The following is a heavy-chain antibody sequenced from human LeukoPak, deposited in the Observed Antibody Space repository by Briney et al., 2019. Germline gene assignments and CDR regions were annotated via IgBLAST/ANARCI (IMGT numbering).Heavy chain of an antibody. CDR2: IRSDGTNE. J-gene: IGHJ6*03. Sequence: GGSLRLSCVASGFTFTNYVIHWVRQAPGKGLEWVAFIRSDGTNEYSTDYVQGRFTISRDNSQNTLYLQMNSLKVEDTAVYYCAKTSSWDGSGHYYYMDVWGKGTSVTVSS. CDR1: GFTFTNYV. CDR3: AKTSSWDGSGHYYYMDV. D-gene: IGHD3-3*01. V-gene: IGHV3-30*02.